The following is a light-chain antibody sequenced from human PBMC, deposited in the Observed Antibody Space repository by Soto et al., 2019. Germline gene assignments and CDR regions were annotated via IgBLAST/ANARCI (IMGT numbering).Light chain of an antibody. V-gene: IGLV2-8*01. J-gene: IGLJ2*01. CDR3: SSYAGSKNFIL. CDR1: TGDVGGYNY. CDR2: EVN. Sequence: QSALTQPPSASGSPGQSVTISCTGTTGDVGGYNYVSWYQLHPDKVPKLIIYEVNKRPSGVPDRFSGSKSGSTASLTVSGLQAEDEADYFCSSYAGSKNFILFGGGTKLTVL.